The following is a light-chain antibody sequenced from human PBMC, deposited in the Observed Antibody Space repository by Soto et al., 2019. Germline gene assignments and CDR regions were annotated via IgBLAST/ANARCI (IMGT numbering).Light chain of an antibody. V-gene: IGKV3D-15*01. CDR2: GAS. Sequence: EIVLTQSPGTLSLSPGERATLSCGASQSVASDYLSWYVQKPGQAPRRVIYGASTWGTGVPPRFTGSGSGTEFTLTISGLQSEDFAVYYCQQYNSWPITFGQGTKVDIK. CDR3: QQYNSWPIT. CDR1: QSVASD. J-gene: IGKJ1*01.